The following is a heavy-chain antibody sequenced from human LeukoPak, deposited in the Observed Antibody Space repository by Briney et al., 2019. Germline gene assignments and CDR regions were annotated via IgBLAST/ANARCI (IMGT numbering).Heavy chain of an antibody. V-gene: IGHV3-15*01. CDR1: GFTFSNAW. CDR3: TSYGPHWYFDL. Sequence: GGSLRLSCVASGFTFSNAWMNWVRQAPGKGLEWAGRIKSKTDGGTTDYAAPVKGRFTISRDDSKNTLYLQMNSLKTEDTAVYYCTSYGPHWYFDLWGRGTLVTVSS. CDR2: IKSKTDGGTT. D-gene: IGHD4-17*01. J-gene: IGHJ2*01.